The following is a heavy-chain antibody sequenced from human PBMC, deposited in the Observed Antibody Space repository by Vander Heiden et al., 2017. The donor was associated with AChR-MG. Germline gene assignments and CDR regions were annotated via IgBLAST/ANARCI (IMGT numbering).Heavy chain of an antibody. V-gene: IGHV3-48*02. CDR3: ARDSFVFSGSYYYYYGMDV. CDR2: ISSSSSTI. CDR1: GFTFSSYS. J-gene: IGHJ6*02. Sequence: EVQLVESGGGLVQPGGSLRLSCAASGFTFSSYSMNWVRQAPGKGLEWVSYISSSSSTIYYADSVKGRFTISRDNAKNSLYLQMNSLRDEDTAVYYCARDSFVFSGSYYYYYGMDVWGQGTTVTVSS. D-gene: IGHD1-26*01.